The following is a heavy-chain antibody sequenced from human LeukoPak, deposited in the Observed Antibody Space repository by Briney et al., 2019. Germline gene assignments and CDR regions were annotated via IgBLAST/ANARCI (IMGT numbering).Heavy chain of an antibody. V-gene: IGHV3-33*01. CDR1: GFTFSSYG. D-gene: IGHD6-13*01. CDR2: IWYDGSNK. Sequence: GGSLRLSCAASGFTFSSYGMHWVRQAPGKGLEWVAVIWYDGSNKYYADSVKGRFTISRDNSKNTLYLQMNSLRAEDTAVYYCARLRLAAAAIDYWGQGTLVTVSS. CDR3: ARLRLAAAAIDY. J-gene: IGHJ4*02.